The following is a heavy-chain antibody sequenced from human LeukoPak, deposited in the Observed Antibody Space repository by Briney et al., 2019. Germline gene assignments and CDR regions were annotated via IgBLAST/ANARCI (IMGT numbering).Heavy chain of an antibody. J-gene: IGHJ4*02. V-gene: IGHV3-53*01. CDR1: GFTVSSNY. Sequence: GGSLRLSCAASGFTVSSNYMSWVRQAPGKGLEWVSVIYSGGSTYYADSVKGRFTISRDNSKNTLYLQMNSLRAEDTAVYYCAGLRFLEWFPPYWGQGTLVTVSS. D-gene: IGHD3-3*01. CDR3: AGLRFLEWFPPY. CDR2: IYSGGST.